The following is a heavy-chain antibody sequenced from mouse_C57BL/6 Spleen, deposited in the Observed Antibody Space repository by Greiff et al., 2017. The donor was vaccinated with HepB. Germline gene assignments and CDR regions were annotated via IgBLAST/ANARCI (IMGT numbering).Heavy chain of an antibody. D-gene: IGHD1-1*01. J-gene: IGHJ4*01. CDR1: GFTFSNYW. CDR2: IRLKSDNYAT. Sequence: EVKVIESGGGLVQPGGSMKLSCVASGFTFSNYWMNWVRQSPEKGLEWVAQIRLKSDNYATHYAESVKGRFTISRDDSKSSVYLQMNNLRAEDTGIYYCTALLRYSPMDYWGQGTSVTVSS. CDR3: TALLRYSPMDY. V-gene: IGHV6-3*01.